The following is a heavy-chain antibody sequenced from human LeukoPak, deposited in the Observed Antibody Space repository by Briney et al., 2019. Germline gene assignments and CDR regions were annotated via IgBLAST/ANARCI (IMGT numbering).Heavy chain of an antibody. V-gene: IGHV4-34*01. D-gene: IGHD6-13*01. CDR2: INHSGST. J-gene: IGHJ4*02. CDR1: GGSFSGYY. CDR3: ARGRGYSSR. Sequence: SETLSFTCAVYGGSFSGYYWSWIRQPPGKGLEWIGEINHSGSTNYNPSLKSRVTISVDTSKNQFSLKLSSVTAADTAVYYCARGRGYSSRWGQGTLVTVSS.